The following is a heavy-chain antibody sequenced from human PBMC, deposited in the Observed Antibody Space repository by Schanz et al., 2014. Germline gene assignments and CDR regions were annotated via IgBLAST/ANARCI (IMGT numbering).Heavy chain of an antibody. D-gene: IGHD3-10*01. V-gene: IGHV3-30-3*01. Sequence: VQLVESGGGVVQPGGSLRLSCAAYGFTLSSYAMHWVRQAPGKGLEWVAVISYDGSNKYYADSVKGRFTMSRDNSKNTLYLQMNSLRAEDTAVYYCARANYRRKINFDYWGRGTLVTVSS. J-gene: IGHJ4*02. CDR1: GFTLSSYA. CDR3: ARANYRRKINFDY. CDR2: ISYDGSNK.